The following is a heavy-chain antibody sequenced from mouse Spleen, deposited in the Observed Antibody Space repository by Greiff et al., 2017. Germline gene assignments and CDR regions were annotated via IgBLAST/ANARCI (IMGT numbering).Heavy chain of an antibody. CDR3: TRSYYYGSSPRRGFDY. V-gene: IGHV1-15*01. CDR2: IDPETGGT. J-gene: IGHJ2*01. CDR1: GYTFTDYE. Sequence: VQLQQSGAELVRPGASVTLSCKASGYTFTDYEMHWVKQTPVHGLEWIGAIDPETGGTAYNQKFKGKAILTADKSSSTAYMELRSLTSEDSAVYYCTRSYYYGSSPRRGFDYWGQGTTLTVSS. D-gene: IGHD1-1*01.